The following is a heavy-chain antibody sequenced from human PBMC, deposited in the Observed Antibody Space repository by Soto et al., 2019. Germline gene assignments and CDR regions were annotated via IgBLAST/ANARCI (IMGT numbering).Heavy chain of an antibody. CDR2: IKQDGSEK. J-gene: IGHJ4*02. Sequence: EVQLVESGGGLVQPGGSLRLSCAASGFAFSNYWMIWVRQAPGKGLEWVATIKQDGSEKYYVDSVKGRFTISRDKAKNSLYLQMNSLRAEDTAVYHCARGGTSMIVVGAFDDWGQGALVTVSS. CDR3: ARGGTSMIVVGAFDD. V-gene: IGHV3-7*01. D-gene: IGHD3-22*01. CDR1: GFAFSNYW.